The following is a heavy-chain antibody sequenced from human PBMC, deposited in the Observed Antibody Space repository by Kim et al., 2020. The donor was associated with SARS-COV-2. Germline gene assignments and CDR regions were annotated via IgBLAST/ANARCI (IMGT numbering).Heavy chain of an antibody. V-gene: IGHV3-20*01. CDR3: ARVDTRYYYGMDV. J-gene: IGHJ6*02. Sequence: ADSVKSRFTISRDNAKNSLYLQMNSLRAEDTALYHCARVDTRYYYGMDVWGQGTTVTVSS. D-gene: IGHD5-18*01.